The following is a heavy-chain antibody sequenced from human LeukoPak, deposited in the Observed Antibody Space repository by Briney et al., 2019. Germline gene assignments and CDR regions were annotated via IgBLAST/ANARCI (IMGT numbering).Heavy chain of an antibody. Sequence: GGSLRLSCVASGFTFSSYWMNWVRQAPGKGLEWVANIKQDGSEKYYMDSVKGRFTISRDNAKNSLYLQMNSLRAEDTAVYYCAREGGGDYVFDYWGQGTLVTVSS. D-gene: IGHD4-17*01. V-gene: IGHV3-7*01. CDR2: IKQDGSEK. CDR3: AREGGGDYVFDY. J-gene: IGHJ4*02. CDR1: GFTFSSYW.